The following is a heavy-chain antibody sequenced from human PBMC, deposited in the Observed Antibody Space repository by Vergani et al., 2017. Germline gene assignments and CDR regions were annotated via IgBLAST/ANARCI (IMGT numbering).Heavy chain of an antibody. D-gene: IGHD4-17*01. V-gene: IGHV3-48*03. CDR1: GFTFSSYE. Sequence: VQLVESGGGLVQPGGSLRLSCAASGFTFSSYEMNWVRQAPGKGLEWVSYISSSGSTIYYADSVKGRFTISRDNAKNSLYLQMNSLRAEDTAVYYCARGGLDYGDYAAFDYWGQGTLVTVSS. CDR2: ISSSGSTI. CDR3: ARGGLDYGDYAAFDY. J-gene: IGHJ4*02.